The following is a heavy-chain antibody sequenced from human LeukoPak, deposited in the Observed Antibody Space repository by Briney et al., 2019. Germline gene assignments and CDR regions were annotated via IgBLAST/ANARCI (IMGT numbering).Heavy chain of an antibody. CDR3: ARQQWLARKLDY. CDR2: IYYSGST. J-gene: IGHJ4*02. Sequence: SETLSLTCTVSGGSISSSSYYWGWIRQPPGKGLEWIGSIYYSGSTYYNPSLKSRVTISVDTSKNQFSLKLSSVTAADTAVYYCARQQWLARKLDYWGQGTLVTVSS. V-gene: IGHV4-39*01. CDR1: GGSISSSSYY. D-gene: IGHD6-19*01.